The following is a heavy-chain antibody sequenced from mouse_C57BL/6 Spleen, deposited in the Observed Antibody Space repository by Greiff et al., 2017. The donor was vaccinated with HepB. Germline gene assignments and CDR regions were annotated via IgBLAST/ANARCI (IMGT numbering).Heavy chain of an antibody. CDR1: GFNIKDYY. CDR2: IDPEDGET. J-gene: IGHJ4*01. Sequence: VQLQQSGAELVQPGASVKLSCTASGFNIKDYYMHWVKQRTEQGLEWIGRIDPEDGETKYAPKFQGKATITADTSSNTAYLQISSLTSEDTAVYYCASTTVVATGAMDYWGQGTSVTVSS. V-gene: IGHV14-2*01. D-gene: IGHD1-1*01. CDR3: ASTTVVATGAMDY.